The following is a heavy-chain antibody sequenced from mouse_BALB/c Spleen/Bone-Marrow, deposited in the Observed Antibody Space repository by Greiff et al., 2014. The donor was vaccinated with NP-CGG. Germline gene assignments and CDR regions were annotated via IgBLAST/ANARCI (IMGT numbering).Heavy chain of an antibody. Sequence: VQLQQSGPELVRPGASVRISCKASGYTFTDYNIYWVKQSHGKSPEWIGYIYPYSGGTGYNQKFKSKATLTVDNSSTTAYMELRSLTSEDSAVYYCARGNWDFAYWGQGTLVTVST. CDR2: IYPYSGGT. D-gene: IGHD4-1*01. CDR1: GYTFTDYN. J-gene: IGHJ3*01. V-gene: IGHV1S29*02. CDR3: ARGNWDFAY.